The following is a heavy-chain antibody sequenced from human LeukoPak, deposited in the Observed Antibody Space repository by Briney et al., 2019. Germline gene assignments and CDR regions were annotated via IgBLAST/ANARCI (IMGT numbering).Heavy chain of an antibody. D-gene: IGHD2-2*01. V-gene: IGHV3-48*03. CDR2: ISSSGSTI. J-gene: IGHJ6*02. CDR3: ARDSIVVVPAANYYYYYGMDV. Sequence: GSLRLSCAASGFTFSSYEMNWVRQAPGKGLEWVSYISSSGSTIYYADSVKGRFTISRDNAKNSLYLQMNSLRAEDTAVYYCARDSIVVVPAANYYYYYGMDVWGQGTTVTVSS. CDR1: GFTFSSYE.